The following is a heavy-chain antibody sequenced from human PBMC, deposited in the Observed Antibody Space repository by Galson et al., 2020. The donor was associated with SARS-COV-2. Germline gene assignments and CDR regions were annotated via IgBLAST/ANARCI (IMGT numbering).Heavy chain of an antibody. CDR3: ARDLGGSSWYPVNEYYYYYYGMDG. CDR1: GFTFSTYS. Sequence: TGGSLRLSCAASGFTFSTYSMNWVRQAPGKGLEWVSSISSSSSYIYYADSVKGRFTISRDNAKNSLYLQMNSLRAEDTAVYYCARDLGGSSWYPVNEYYYYYYGMDGWGQGTTVTVS. D-gene: IGHD6-13*01. CDR2: ISSSSSYI. V-gene: IGHV3-21*01. J-gene: IGHJ6*02.